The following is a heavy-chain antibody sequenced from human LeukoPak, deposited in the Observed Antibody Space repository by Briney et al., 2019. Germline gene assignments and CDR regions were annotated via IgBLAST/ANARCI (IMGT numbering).Heavy chain of an antibody. CDR2: INHSGST. CDR1: GGSFSGYY. D-gene: IGHD2-15*01. Sequence: PSETLSLTCAVCGGSFSGYYWSWIRQPPGKGLEWIGEINHSGSTNYNPSLKSRVTISVDTSKNQFSLKLSSVTAADTAVYYCARLPGYSWGQGTLVTVSS. V-gene: IGHV4-34*01. J-gene: IGHJ5*02. CDR3: ARLPGYS.